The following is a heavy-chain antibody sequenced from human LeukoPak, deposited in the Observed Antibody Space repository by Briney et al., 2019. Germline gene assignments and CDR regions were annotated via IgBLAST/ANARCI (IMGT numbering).Heavy chain of an antibody. CDR1: GGSISSYY. D-gene: IGHD3-22*01. CDR3: ARDGANYYDSSGYYSVDAFDI. CDR2: IYYSGST. J-gene: IGHJ3*02. Sequence: PSETLSLTCTVSGGSISSYYWSWIQQPPGKGLEWIGYIYYSGSTNYNPSLKSRVTISVDTSKNQFSLKLSSVTAADTAVYYCARDGANYYDSSGYYSVDAFDIWGQGTMVTVSS. V-gene: IGHV4-59*01.